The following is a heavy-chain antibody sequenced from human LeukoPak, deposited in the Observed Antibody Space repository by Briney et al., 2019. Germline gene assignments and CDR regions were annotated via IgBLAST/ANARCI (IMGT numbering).Heavy chain of an antibody. CDR2: ISAYNGNT. CDR1: GYTFTSYG. J-gene: IGHJ6*02. D-gene: IGHD3-10*01. V-gene: IGHV1-18*01. Sequence: ASVKVSCKASGYTFTSYGISWVRQAPGQGLEWMGGISAYNGNTNYAQKLQGRVTMTTDTSTSTAYMELRSLRSDDTAVYYCARVGGEGLLWFGELLPYYYGMDVWGQGTTVTVSS. CDR3: ARVGGEGLLWFGELLPYYYGMDV.